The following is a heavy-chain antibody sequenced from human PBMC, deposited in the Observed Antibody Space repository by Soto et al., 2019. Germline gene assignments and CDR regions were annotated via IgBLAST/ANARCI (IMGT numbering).Heavy chain of an antibody. J-gene: IGHJ4*02. D-gene: IGHD5-12*01. Sequence: GASVKVSFKASGYTFTCYGLHWVGPAPGQRLEWMGWINAGNGNTKYSQKFQGRVTITRDTSASTAYMELSSLRSEDTAVYYCARTCSGYDWEDSLFDYWGQGTLVTVSS. CDR3: ARTCSGYDWEDSLFDY. CDR2: INAGNGNT. V-gene: IGHV1-3*01. CDR1: GYTFTCYG.